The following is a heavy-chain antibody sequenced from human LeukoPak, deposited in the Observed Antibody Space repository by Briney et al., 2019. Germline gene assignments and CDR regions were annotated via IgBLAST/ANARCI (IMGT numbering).Heavy chain of an antibody. Sequence: GGSLRLSCTASGFTFGDDAMSWVRQAPGKGLEWVGFIRSKAYGGTTEYAASVKGRFTISRDDSKSIAYLQMNSLKTEDTAVYYCTRDREGYYYDSSGLGYWGQGTLVTVSS. D-gene: IGHD3-22*01. CDR2: IRSKAYGGTT. J-gene: IGHJ4*02. CDR3: TRDREGYYYDSSGLGY. CDR1: GFTFGDDA. V-gene: IGHV3-49*04.